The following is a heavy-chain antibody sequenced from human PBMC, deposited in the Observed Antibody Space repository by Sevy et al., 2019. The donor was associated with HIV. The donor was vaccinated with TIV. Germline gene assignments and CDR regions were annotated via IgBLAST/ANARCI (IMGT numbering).Heavy chain of an antibody. V-gene: IGHV3-53*01. D-gene: IGHD4-4*01. J-gene: IGHJ6*02. CDR1: GFAVSDNC. CDR3: ARDRVVHNDYIFVAYYYGMDV. Sequence: GGSLRLSCAVSGFAVSDNCMSWVRQSPGKGLEWVSVIFSGGRTSYADSLKGRLTVSRDNSRNTLYLQMDNLRAEDTATYYCARDRVVHNDYIFVAYYYGMDVWGQGTTVTVSS. CDR2: IFSGGRT.